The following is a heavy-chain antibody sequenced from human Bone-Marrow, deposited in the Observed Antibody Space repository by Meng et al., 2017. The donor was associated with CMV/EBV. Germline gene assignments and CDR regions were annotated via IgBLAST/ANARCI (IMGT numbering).Heavy chain of an antibody. J-gene: IGHJ4*02. CDR2: ISSSGSTI. V-gene: IGHV3-48*03. D-gene: IGHD5-12*01. CDR1: GFTFSSYE. CDR3: VLRLPAWDFDY. Sequence: GESLKISCAASGFTFSSYEMNWVRQAPGKGLEWVSYISSSGSTIYYADSVKGRFTISRDNAKNSLYLQKNSLRAEDTAVYYCVLRLPAWDFDYWGQGTLVTVSS.